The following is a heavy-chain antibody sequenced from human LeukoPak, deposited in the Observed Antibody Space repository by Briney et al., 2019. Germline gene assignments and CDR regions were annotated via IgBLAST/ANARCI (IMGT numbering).Heavy chain of an antibody. V-gene: IGHV4-59*01. D-gene: IGHD3-22*01. CDR3: ARLYYYDSSGYYRHFDY. CDR2: IYYSGST. J-gene: IGHJ4*02. Sequence: SETLSLTCTVSGGSISSYYWSWIRQPPGKGLEWIGYIYYSGSTNYNPSLKSRVTISVDTSKNQFSLKLSSVTAADTAVYYCARLYYYDSSGYYRHFDYWGQGTLVTVSS. CDR1: GGSISSYY.